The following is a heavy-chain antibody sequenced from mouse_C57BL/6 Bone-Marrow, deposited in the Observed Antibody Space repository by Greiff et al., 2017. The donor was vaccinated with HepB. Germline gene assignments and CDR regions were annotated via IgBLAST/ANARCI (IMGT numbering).Heavy chain of an antibody. CDR2: IHPNSGST. D-gene: IGHD1-1*01. V-gene: IGHV1-64*01. J-gene: IGHJ2*01. CDR1: GYTFTSYW. Sequence: VQLQQPGAELVKPGASVKLSCKASGYTFTSYWMHWVKQRPGQGLEWIGMIHPNSGSTNYNEKFKGKATLTVDKSSSTAYMQLSSLTSEDSAVYYCASPGSSRFDYWGQGTTLTVSS. CDR3: ASPGSSRFDY.